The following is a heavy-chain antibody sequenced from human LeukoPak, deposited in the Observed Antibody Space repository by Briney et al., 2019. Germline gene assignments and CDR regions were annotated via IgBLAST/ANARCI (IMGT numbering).Heavy chain of an antibody. CDR3: AKVGAMSIYFYFHYMDV. CDR1: GFTFDDYG. CDR2: INWNGGST. Sequence: QSGGSLRLSCAASGFTFDDYGMSWVRQAPGKGLEWVSGINWNGGSTGYADSVKGRFTISRDNAKNFLYLQMNSLRAEDTALYYCAKVGAMSIYFYFHYMDVWGKGTTVTVSS. D-gene: IGHD1-26*01. J-gene: IGHJ6*03. V-gene: IGHV3-20*04.